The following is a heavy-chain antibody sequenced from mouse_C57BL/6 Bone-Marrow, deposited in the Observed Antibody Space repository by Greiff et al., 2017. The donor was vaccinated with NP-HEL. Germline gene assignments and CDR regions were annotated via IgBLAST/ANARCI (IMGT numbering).Heavy chain of an antibody. CDR3: ARGAITTAPWFAY. CDR1: GFTFSSYG. Sequence: EVQLQESGGDLVKPGGSLKLSCAASGFTFSSYGMSWVRQTPDKRLEWVATISSGGSYTYYPDSVKGRFTISRDNAKNTLYLQMSSLKSEDTAMYYCARGAITTAPWFAYWGQGTLVTVSA. D-gene: IGHD1-2*01. CDR2: ISSGGSYT. V-gene: IGHV5-6*01. J-gene: IGHJ3*01.